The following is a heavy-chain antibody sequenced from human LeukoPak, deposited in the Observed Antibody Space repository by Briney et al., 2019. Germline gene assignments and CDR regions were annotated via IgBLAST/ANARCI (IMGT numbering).Heavy chain of an antibody. V-gene: IGHV4-59*01. CDR1: GGSISTYY. CDR3: ARSRVRFLEWPPAV. Sequence: SETLSLTCTVSGGSISTYYWSWIRQPPGKGLEWIGYIYNPSLQSRVTISVDTSKNQFSLKLSSVTAADTAVYYCARSRVRFLEWPPAVWGQGTLVTVSS. CDR2: IY. J-gene: IGHJ4*02. D-gene: IGHD3-3*01.